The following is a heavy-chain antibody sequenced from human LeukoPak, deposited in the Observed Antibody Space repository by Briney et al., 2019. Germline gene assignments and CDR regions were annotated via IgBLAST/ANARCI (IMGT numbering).Heavy chain of an antibody. J-gene: IGHJ4*02. CDR2: ISSSSSTI. D-gene: IGHD4-17*01. CDR1: GFTFSSYS. V-gene: IGHV3-48*04. CDR3: ARDPEYGALNS. Sequence: GGSLRLSCAASGFTFSSYSMNWVRQAPGKGLEWVSYISSSSSTIYYADSVKGRFTISRDNVRNSLFLQLNSLRAEDTAVYYCARDPEYGALNSWGRGTLVRVSS.